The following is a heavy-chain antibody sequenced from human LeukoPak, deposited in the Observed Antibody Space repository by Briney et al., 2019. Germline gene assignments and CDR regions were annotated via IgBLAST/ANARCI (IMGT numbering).Heavy chain of an antibody. CDR3: ARRPVDGSGSYYKNYFDC. J-gene: IGHJ4*02. Sequence: SETLSLTCTVSGGSISSGGYYWSWIRLHPGEGLEWIGYVDDSGSTYHNPSLKSRVTMSVDTSKNQFSLRLSSVTAADTGVYYCARRPVDGSGSYYKNYFDCWGQGALVTVSS. CDR2: VDDSGST. V-gene: IGHV4-31*03. D-gene: IGHD3-10*01. CDR1: GGSISSGGYY.